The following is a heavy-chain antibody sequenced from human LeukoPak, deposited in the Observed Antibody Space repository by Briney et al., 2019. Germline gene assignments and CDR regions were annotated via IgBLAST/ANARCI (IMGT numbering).Heavy chain of an antibody. V-gene: IGHV1-24*01. CDR2: FDPEDGET. J-gene: IGHJ4*02. Sequence: VASVTVSCKVSGYTLTELSMHWVRQAPGKGLEWMGGFDPEDGETIYAQKFQGRVTMTEDTPTDTAYMELSSLRSEDTAVYYCATVEFTGYSSSWYTYWGQGTLVTVSS. D-gene: IGHD6-13*01. CDR1: GYTLTELS. CDR3: ATVEFTGYSSSWYTY.